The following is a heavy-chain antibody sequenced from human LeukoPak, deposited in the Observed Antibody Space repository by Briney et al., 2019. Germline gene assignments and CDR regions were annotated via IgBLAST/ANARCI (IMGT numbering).Heavy chain of an antibody. J-gene: IGHJ4*02. CDR2: MSSSSRDI. D-gene: IGHD4/OR15-4a*01. CDR3: AQEATIGPGHGPDY. V-gene: IGHV3-21*04. CDR1: GFTFSSYT. Sequence: GGSLRLSCAASGFTFSSYTMNWVRQAPGEGLEGVASMSSSSRDIYYVDSVKGRFTTSRHNSKNKLYLQMNRLRCGDTAAYYCAQEATIGPGHGPDYWGQGTLVTVSS.